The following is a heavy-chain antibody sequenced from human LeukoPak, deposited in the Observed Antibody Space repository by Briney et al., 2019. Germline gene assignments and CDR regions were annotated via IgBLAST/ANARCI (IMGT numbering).Heavy chain of an antibody. CDR1: GGSISSSSYY. J-gene: IGHJ4*02. Sequence: SETLSLTCTVSGGSISSSSYYWSWIRQPPGKGLEWIGYIYYSGSTNYNPSLKSRVTISVDTSKNQFSLKLSSVTAADTAVYYCARDRYDYVWGSYVPTYYFDYWGQGTLVTVSS. CDR2: IYYSGST. D-gene: IGHD3-16*01. CDR3: ARDRYDYVWGSYVPTYYFDY. V-gene: IGHV4-61*01.